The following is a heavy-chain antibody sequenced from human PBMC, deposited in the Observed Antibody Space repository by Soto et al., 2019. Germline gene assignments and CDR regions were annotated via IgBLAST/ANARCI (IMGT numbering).Heavy chain of an antibody. Sequence: QVHLVGSGGGVVQPGRSLRLSCAASGFSFSSYGMHWVRQTPDKGLEWVAAISSGASEKYYSDSVRGRFTISRDNSKNTLYLEMNGLIDEDTAMYYCAKNPERGKWYFEVWGRGTQVTVSS. V-gene: IGHV3-30*18. J-gene: IGHJ2*01. CDR3: AKNPERGKWYFEV. CDR1: GFSFSSYG. CDR2: ISSGASEK. D-gene: IGHD1-26*01.